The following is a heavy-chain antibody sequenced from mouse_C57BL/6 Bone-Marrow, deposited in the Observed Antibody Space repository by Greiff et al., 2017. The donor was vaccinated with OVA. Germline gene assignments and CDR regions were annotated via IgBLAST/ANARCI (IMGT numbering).Heavy chain of an antibody. CDR2: IRLKSDNYAT. CDR3: TETARAY. CDR1: GFTFSNYW. J-gene: IGHJ3*01. V-gene: IGHV6-3*01. D-gene: IGHD3-3*01. Sequence: EVKVEESGGGLVQPGGSMKLSCVASGFTFSNYWMNWVRQSPEKGLEWVAQIRLKSDNYATHYAESVKGRFTISTDDSKSSVYPQMNDLRAEDTGIYYCTETARAYWGQGTLVTVSA.